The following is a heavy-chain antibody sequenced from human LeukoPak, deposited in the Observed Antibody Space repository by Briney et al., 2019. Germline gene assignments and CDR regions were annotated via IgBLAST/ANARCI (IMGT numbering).Heavy chain of an antibody. V-gene: IGHV3-21*01. D-gene: IGHD3-10*01. J-gene: IGHJ4*02. CDR1: GFTFSSYS. CDR3: ARDGPTYYYGSGSYLGPPYFYFDY. CDR2: ISSSSSYI. Sequence: GGSLRLSCAASGFTFSSYSMNWVRQAPGKGLEWVSSISSSSSYIYYADSVKGRFTISRDNAKNSLYLQMNSLRAEDTAVYYCARDGPTYYYGSGSYLGPPYFYFDYWGQGTLVTVSS.